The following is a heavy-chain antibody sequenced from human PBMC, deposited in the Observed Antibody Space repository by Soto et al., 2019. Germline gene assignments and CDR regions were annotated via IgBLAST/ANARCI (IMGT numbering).Heavy chain of an antibody. J-gene: IGHJ4*02. CDR3: ARDWIAVAGIDY. D-gene: IGHD6-19*01. CDR2: INHSGST. V-gene: IGHV4-34*01. CDR1: GGSFSGYY. Sequence: PSETLSLTCAVYGGSFSGYYWSWIRQPPGKGLEWIGEINHSGSTNYNPSPKSRVTISVDTSKNQFSLKLSSVTAAGTAVYYCARDWIAVAGIDYWGQGTLVTVSS.